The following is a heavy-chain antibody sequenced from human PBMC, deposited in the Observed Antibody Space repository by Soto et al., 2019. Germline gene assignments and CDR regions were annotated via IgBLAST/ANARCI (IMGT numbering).Heavy chain of an antibody. Sequence: GGSLRLSCAASGVTFSSYAMNWVRQAPGKGLEWVSGISGSGGSTYYADSVKGRFTISRDNSKNTLYLQMNSLRVEDTAVYYSAKVPGWGQGTMVTVSS. CDR3: AKVPG. V-gene: IGHV3-23*01. CDR2: ISGSGGST. CDR1: GVTFSSYA. J-gene: IGHJ4*02.